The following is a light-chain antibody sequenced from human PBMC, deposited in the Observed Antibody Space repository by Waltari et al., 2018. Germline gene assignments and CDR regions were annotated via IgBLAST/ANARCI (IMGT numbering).Light chain of an antibody. CDR1: QSVLYSSNNKNY. Sequence: DIVMTQSPDSLAVSLGERATIKCKSSQSVLYSSNNKNYLAWYQQKPGQPPKLLIYWASTRESGVPERFSGSGSWTDFTLTISSLLAEDVTLYYCQQYYTTPPTFGPGTKVDI. V-gene: IGKV4-1*01. J-gene: IGKJ3*01. CDR2: WAS. CDR3: QQYYTTPPT.